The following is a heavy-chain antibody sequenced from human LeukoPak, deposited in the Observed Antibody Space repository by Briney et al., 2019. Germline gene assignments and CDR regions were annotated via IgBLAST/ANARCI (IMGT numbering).Heavy chain of an antibody. CDR3: ARKGTVTTPFDY. D-gene: IGHD1/OR15-1a*01. J-gene: IGHJ4*02. CDR1: GDSVSSNSAA. Sequence: SQSLSLTCAISGDSVSSNSAAWNWIRQSPSRGLEWLGRTYYRSKWISDYAVSVKSRITINADTSKNQFSLQVNSVTPEDTAVYYCARKGTVTTPFDYWGQGILVTVSS. CDR2: TYYRSKWIS. V-gene: IGHV6-1*01.